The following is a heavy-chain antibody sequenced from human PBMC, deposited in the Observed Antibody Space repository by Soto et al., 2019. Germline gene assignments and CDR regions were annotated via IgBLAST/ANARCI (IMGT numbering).Heavy chain of an antibody. Sequence: SGGSLSLSFAASGFPFSRYWMHWVRQVPGKGLVWVSRINNDRSHTSYADSVKGRFTISRDNARNTLYLEMNSLRAEDTAVYYCARDGHCITTSCYGNWFDSWGQGTLVTVSS. CDR2: INNDRSHT. D-gene: IGHD2-2*01. CDR1: GFPFSRYW. CDR3: ARDGHCITTSCYGNWFDS. V-gene: IGHV3-74*01. J-gene: IGHJ5*01.